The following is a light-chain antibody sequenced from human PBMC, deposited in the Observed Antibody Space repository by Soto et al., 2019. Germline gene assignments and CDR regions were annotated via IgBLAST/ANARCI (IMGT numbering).Light chain of an antibody. CDR2: SSD. V-gene: IGLV1-44*01. CDR3: AAWDGSLSDYV. CDR1: SSNIGSST. J-gene: IGLJ1*01. Sequence: QSALTQLPSASGTPGQRVTISCSGSSSNIGSSTVNWYQQVPGTAPNLLIHSSDQRPSGVPGRFSGSKSGTSASLAISGLQSDDEAEYFCAAWDGSLSDYVFGTGTKVTVL.